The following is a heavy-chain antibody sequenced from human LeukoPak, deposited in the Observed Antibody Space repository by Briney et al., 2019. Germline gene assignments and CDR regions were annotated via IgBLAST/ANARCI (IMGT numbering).Heavy chain of an antibody. CDR3: ARDSTYDSSGYCGY. V-gene: IGHV3-30-3*01. CDR1: GFTFSSYA. D-gene: IGHD3-22*01. Sequence: GGSLRLSCAASGFTFSSYAMHWVRQAPGKGLEWVAVTSYDGSNKYYADSVKGRFTISRDNSKNTLYLQMNSLRAEDTAVYYCARDSTYDSSGYCGYWGQGTLVTVSS. CDR2: TSYDGSNK. J-gene: IGHJ4*02.